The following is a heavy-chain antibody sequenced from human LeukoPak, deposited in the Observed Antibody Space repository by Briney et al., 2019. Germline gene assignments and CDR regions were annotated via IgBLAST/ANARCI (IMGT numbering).Heavy chain of an antibody. J-gene: IGHJ5*02. D-gene: IGHD4-23*01. CDR2: ISGSGSTI. CDR1: RFTFSDYY. Sequence: PGGSLRLSCAVSRFTFSDYYMSWIRQAPGKGLEWVSYISGSGSTIKYADSVKGRFTISRDNAKNSLYLQMNSLRAEDPAVYYCARTVVTNGPPPHRCWFDPWGQGTLVTVSS. V-gene: IGHV3-11*04. CDR3: ARTVVTNGPPPHRCWFDP.